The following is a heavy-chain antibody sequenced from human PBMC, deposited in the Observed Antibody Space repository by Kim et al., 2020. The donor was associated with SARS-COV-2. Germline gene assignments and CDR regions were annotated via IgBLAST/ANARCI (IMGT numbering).Heavy chain of an antibody. CDR1: GYTFTSYD. D-gene: IGHD3-3*01. CDR2: MNPNSGNT. CDR3: ARGGIGGYDFWSGWARSKDDAFDI. J-gene: IGHJ3*02. V-gene: IGHV1-8*01. Sequence: ASVKVSCKASGYTFTSYDINWVRQATGQGLEWMGWMNPNSGNTGYAQKFQGRVTMTRNTSISTAYMELSSLRSEDTAVYYCARGGIGGYDFWSGWARSKDDAFDIWGQGTMVTVSS.